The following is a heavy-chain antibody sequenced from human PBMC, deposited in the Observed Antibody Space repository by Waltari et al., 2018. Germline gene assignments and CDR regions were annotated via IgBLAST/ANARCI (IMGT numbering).Heavy chain of an antibody. D-gene: IGHD6-13*01. CDR1: GGSFRGYY. Sequence: QVQLQQWGAGLLKPSETLSLTCAVHGGSFRGYYWSWIRQPPGKGLEWIGEINHSGSTNYNPSLKSRVTISVDTSKNQFSLKLSSVTAADTAVYYCASLSAALDYWGQGTLVTVSS. J-gene: IGHJ4*02. CDR2: INHSGST. CDR3: ASLSAALDY. V-gene: IGHV4-34*01.